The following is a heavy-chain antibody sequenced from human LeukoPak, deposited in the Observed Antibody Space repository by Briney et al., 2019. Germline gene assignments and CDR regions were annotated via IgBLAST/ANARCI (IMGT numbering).Heavy chain of an antibody. CDR1: GFMFHDYA. CDR2: ISGDGGST. CDR3: ARESESSGWYDY. J-gene: IGHJ4*02. D-gene: IGHD6-19*01. V-gene: IGHV3-43*02. Sequence: PGGSLRLSCAAPGFMFHDYAIHWVRQAPGKGLEWVSLISGDGGSTFYADSVKGRFTISRDNSKNSLYLQMNSLRSDDTALDYCARESESSGWYDYWGQGTLVTVSS.